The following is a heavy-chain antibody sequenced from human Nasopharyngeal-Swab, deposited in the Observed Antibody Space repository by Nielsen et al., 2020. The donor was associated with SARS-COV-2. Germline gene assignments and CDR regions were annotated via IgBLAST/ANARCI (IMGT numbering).Heavy chain of an antibody. V-gene: IGHV3-48*04. Sequence: GESLKISCAASGFTFSSYSMNWVRQAPGKGLEWVSYISSSSSTIHYADSVKGRFTISRDNAKNSLYLQMNSLRAEDTAVYYCASSWWGNWGQGTLVTVSS. CDR2: ISSSSSTI. J-gene: IGHJ4*02. CDR3: ASSWWGN. CDR1: GFTFSSYS. D-gene: IGHD2-15*01.